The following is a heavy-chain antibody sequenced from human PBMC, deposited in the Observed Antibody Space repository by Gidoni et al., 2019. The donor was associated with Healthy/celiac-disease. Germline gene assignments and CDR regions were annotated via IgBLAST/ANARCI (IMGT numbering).Heavy chain of an antibody. Sequence: QVQLVESGGGVVQPGRSLRLSCAASGFTFSSYAMHWVRQAPGKGLEWVAVISYDGSNKYYADSVKGRFTISRDNSKNTLYLQMNSLRAEDTAVYYCAREEIGPEFRPAFDYWGQGTLVTVSS. J-gene: IGHJ4*02. CDR3: AREEIGPEFRPAFDY. CDR2: ISYDGSNK. V-gene: IGHV3-30-3*01. CDR1: GFTFSSYA. D-gene: IGHD2-21*01.